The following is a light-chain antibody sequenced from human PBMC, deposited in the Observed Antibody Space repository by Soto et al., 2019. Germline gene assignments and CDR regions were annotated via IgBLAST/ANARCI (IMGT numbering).Light chain of an antibody. Sequence: QSALTQPPSASGSPGQSVTISCTGTGSDVGGYNYVSWYQQHPGKAPKLVIFDVSRRPSGVPDRFSGSKSGNTASLTVSGLQAEDEADYYCGSFAASNNLLFGRGTKFTVL. CDR2: DVS. CDR1: GSDVGGYNY. CDR3: GSFAASNNLL. J-gene: IGLJ2*01. V-gene: IGLV2-8*01.